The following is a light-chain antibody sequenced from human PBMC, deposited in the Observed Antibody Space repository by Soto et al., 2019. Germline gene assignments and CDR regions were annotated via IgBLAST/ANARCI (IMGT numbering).Light chain of an antibody. Sequence: QSVLTQPASVSGSPGQSITISCTGTSSDVGGYNYVSWYQQHPGKAPKLMIYAVRNRPSGVSNRFSGSQSGNTASLTISGLQAEDEADYYCSSYTTSSTSACVFGGGTKVTVL. CDR2: AVR. CDR3: SSYTTSSTSACV. CDR1: SSDVGGYNY. J-gene: IGLJ3*02. V-gene: IGLV2-14*01.